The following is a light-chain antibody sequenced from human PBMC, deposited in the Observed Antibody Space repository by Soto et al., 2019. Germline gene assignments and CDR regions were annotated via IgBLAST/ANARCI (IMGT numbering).Light chain of an antibody. CDR3: AAWDDSLSGVV. V-gene: IGLV1-47*01. CDR1: SSNIGSNY. CDR2: RNN. J-gene: IGLJ2*01. Sequence: QTVVTQPPSASGTPGQRVTISCSGSSSNIGSNYVYWYQQRPGTAPKLLIYRNNQRPSGVPDRFSGSKSGTSPSLAISGLRSEDEADYYCAAWDDSLSGVVFGGGTKLTVL.